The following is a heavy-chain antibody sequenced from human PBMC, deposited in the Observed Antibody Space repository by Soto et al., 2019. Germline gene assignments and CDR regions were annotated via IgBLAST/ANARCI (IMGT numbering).Heavy chain of an antibody. CDR3: ATGRDFGGVIADWYFAL. V-gene: IGHV1-24*01. Sequence: ASVKVSCKVSGYTLTELSMHWVRQAPGKGLEWMGGFDPEDGETIYAQKFQGRVTMTEDTSTDTAYMELSSLRSEDTAVYYCATGRDFGGVIADWYFALWGRGTLVTVSS. CDR1: GYTLTELS. D-gene: IGHD3-16*02. CDR2: FDPEDGET. J-gene: IGHJ2*01.